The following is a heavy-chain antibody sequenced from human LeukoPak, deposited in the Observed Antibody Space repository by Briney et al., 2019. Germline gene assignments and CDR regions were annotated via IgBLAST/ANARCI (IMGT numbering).Heavy chain of an antibody. J-gene: IGHJ5*01. V-gene: IGHV4-34*01. CDR2: INHSGST. D-gene: IGHD1-1*01. Sequence: SETLSHTRAVYGGSFSGYYWSWIRQPPGKGLEWIGEINHSGSTNYNPSLKSRVTISVDTSKNQFSLKLSSVTAADTAVYYCARPLYNSWDCFESWGPGTLVTVSS. CDR3: ARPLYNSWDCFES. CDR1: GGSFSGYY.